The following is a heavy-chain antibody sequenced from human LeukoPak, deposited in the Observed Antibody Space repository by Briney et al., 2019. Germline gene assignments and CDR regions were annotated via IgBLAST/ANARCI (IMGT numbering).Heavy chain of an antibody. CDR3: ARDSGSSSWFDP. D-gene: IGHD6-13*01. CDR2: IYYSGST. CDR1: GGSLSSSSYY. V-gene: IGHV4-39*07. Sequence: PSETLSLTCSVSGGSLSSSSYYWGWIRQPPGKGLEWIGSIYYSGSTYYNPSLKSRVTISVDTSKNQFSLKLSSVTAADTAVYYCARDSGSSSWFDPWGQGTLVTVSS. J-gene: IGHJ5*02.